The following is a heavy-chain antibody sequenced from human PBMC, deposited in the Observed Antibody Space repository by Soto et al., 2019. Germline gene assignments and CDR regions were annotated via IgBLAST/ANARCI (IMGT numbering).Heavy chain of an antibody. CDR1: GFPFRDYA. V-gene: IGHV3-30*04. Sequence: VQLVESGGGVVQPGRSLRLSCAASGFPFRDYAMHWVRQAPGKGLEWVAMYYFEGSDVYHADSVKGRFTVSRDNSKNTLALQMNRLKPEDTAVYYCTRAMEYCGSECYYPLDSWCLGTQVTVSS. D-gene: IGHD2-21*01. CDR3: TRAMEYCGSECYYPLDS. J-gene: IGHJ4*02. CDR2: YYFEGSDV.